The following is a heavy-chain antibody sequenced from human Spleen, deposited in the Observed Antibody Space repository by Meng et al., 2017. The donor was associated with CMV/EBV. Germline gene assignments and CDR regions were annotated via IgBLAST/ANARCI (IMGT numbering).Heavy chain of an antibody. CDR2: IRSDGNNK. CDR3: AKGIGYFDY. J-gene: IGHJ4*02. V-gene: IGHV3-30*02. Sequence: GGSLRLSCAASGFTFSYYAMHWVRQAPGKGLEWVALIRSDGNNKYYADSVKGRFTISRDNPKNSLYLQMNSLRAEDTAVYYCAKGIGYFDYWGQGTLVTVSS. CDR1: GFTFSYYA.